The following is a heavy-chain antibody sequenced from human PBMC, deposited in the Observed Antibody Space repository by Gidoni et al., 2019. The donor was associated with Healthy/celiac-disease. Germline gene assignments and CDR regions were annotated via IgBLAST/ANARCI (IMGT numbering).Heavy chain of an antibody. Sequence: EVQLLESGGGLVQPGGSLRLSCAASGFTFSSYAMSWVRQAPGKGLEWVSAISGSGGSTYYADSVKGRFTISRDNSKNTLYLQMNSLRAEDTAVYYCAKANPGGIAVAGYWYFDLWGRGTLVTVSS. V-gene: IGHV3-23*01. CDR1: GFTFSSYA. CDR2: ISGSGGST. J-gene: IGHJ2*01. D-gene: IGHD6-19*01. CDR3: AKANPGGIAVAGYWYFDL.